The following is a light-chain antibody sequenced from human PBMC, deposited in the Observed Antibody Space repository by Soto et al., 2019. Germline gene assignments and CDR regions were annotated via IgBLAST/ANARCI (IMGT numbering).Light chain of an antibody. CDR2: DAY. CDR1: QSFRGL. Sequence: EVVLTQSPVTLSLSPGERATLSCRASQSFRGLLAWYQQKPGQAPRLLIYDAYNRATGIPPRFSGSGSGTDFTLTISRLEPEDFAVYYCQQRSNWLPITFGQGTRLEIK. CDR3: QQRSNWLPIT. J-gene: IGKJ5*01. V-gene: IGKV3-11*01.